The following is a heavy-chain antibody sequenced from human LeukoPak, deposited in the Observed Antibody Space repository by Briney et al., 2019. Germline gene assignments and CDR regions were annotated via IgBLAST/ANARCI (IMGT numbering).Heavy chain of an antibody. Sequence: SETLSLTCTVSGGSISSGDYYWSWIRQPPGKGLEWIGYIYYSGSTYYNPSLKSRVTISVDTSKNQFSLKLSSVTAADTAVYYCARVDTAMVFFDYWGQGTLVTVSS. CDR3: ARVDTAMVFFDY. CDR1: GGSISSGDYY. V-gene: IGHV4-30-4*01. CDR2: IYYSGST. D-gene: IGHD5-18*01. J-gene: IGHJ4*02.